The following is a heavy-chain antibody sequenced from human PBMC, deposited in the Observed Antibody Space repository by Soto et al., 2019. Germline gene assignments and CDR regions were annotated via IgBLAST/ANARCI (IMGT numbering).Heavy chain of an antibody. J-gene: IGHJ6*02. Sequence: GESLKISCKASGDTFSSFWIAWVRQVPEKGLEWMGTINLDDSDTTYSPSFQGQVTISADKSLNTAYLQWNSLKASDAAIFFCAKSDYFHTSGSLYGLDVWGQGTTVTVSS. CDR3: AKSDYFHTSGSLYGLDV. CDR1: GDTFSSFW. V-gene: IGHV5-51*01. D-gene: IGHD3-22*01. CDR2: INLDDSDT.